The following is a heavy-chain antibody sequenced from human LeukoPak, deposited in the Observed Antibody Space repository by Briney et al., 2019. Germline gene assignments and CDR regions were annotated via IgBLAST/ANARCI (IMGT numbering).Heavy chain of an antibody. V-gene: IGHV1-69*13. CDR2: IIPIFGTA. D-gene: IGHD2-15*01. CDR1: GGTFSSYA. J-gene: IGHJ4*02. Sequence: ASVKVSCRASGGTFSSYAISWVRQAPGQGLEWMGGIIPIFGTANYAQKFQGRVTITADESTSTAYMELSSLRSEDTAVYHCARDSYALLPSNDYWGQGTLVTVSS. CDR3: ARDSYALLPSNDY.